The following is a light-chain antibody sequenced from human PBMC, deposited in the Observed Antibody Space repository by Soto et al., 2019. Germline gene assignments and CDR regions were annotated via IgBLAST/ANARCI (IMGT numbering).Light chain of an antibody. CDR3: QQRSNWPQLT. J-gene: IGKJ4*01. CDR2: DAA. CDR1: KSVSSY. Sequence: EIVLTQSPATLSLSPGERATLSCRASKSVSSYLAWYQQKPGQAPRLLIYDAATRATGIPARFSGSGSGTDFTLTISSLEPEDFAVYYCQQRSNWPQLTFGGGTKVEIK. V-gene: IGKV3-11*01.